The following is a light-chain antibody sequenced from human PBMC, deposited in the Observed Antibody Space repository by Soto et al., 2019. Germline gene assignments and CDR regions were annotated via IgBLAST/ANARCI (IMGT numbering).Light chain of an antibody. Sequence: ELVMTQSPATLSVAPGERATLSCRASQSISTFLAWYQQKPGQAPRLLIYGASSRATGIPDRFSGSVSGTGFTLTISRLEPEDFAVYYCQQYGSSPRTLGQGTKVDIK. V-gene: IGKV3-20*01. J-gene: IGKJ1*01. CDR2: GAS. CDR1: QSISTF. CDR3: QQYGSSPRT.